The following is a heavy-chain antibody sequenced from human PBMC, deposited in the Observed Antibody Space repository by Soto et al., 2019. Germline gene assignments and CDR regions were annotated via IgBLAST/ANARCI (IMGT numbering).Heavy chain of an antibody. CDR2: IHYSGSS. D-gene: IGHD6-6*01. Sequence: SETLSLTCPVSGGYLSSGDYYWSWNRQPPGKGLEWIGCIHYSGSSEYNPSLKDRLVISLDTSKNQFSLKLSPVTAADTAVYFCARSAKNTKYYLDLWGQGTPVTVSS. CDR3: ARSAKNTKYYLDL. CDR1: GGYLSSGDYY. J-gene: IGHJ4*02. V-gene: IGHV4-30-4*01.